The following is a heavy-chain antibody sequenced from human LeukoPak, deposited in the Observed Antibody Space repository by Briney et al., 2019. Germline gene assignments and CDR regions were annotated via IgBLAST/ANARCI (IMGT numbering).Heavy chain of an antibody. CDR1: GGTFSSDA. CDR2: IIPIFGTA. D-gene: IGHD6-19*01. V-gene: IGHV1-69*05. J-gene: IGHJ6*03. CDR3: ARGPGAGYYYYYMDV. Sequence: SVKVSCKASGGTFSSDAISWGRQAPGQGLEWMGGIIPIFGTANYAQKFQGRVTITTDESTSTAYMELSSLRSEDTAVYYCARGPGAGYYYYYMDVWGKGTTVTVSS.